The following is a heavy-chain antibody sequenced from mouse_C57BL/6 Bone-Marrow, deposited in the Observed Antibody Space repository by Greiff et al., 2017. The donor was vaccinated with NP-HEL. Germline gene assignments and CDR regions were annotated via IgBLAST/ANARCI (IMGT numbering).Heavy chain of an antibody. V-gene: IGHV1-82*01. J-gene: IGHJ4*01. D-gene: IGHD1-1*01. Sequence: VQLQQSGPELVKPGASVKISCKASGYAFSSSWMNWVKQRPGKGLEWIGRIYPGDGDTNYNGKFKGKATLTADKSSSTAYMQLSSLTSEDSAVYFCARWLCDYYGSRRYAMDYWGQGTSVTVSS. CDR2: IYPGDGDT. CDR3: ARWLCDYYGSRRYAMDY. CDR1: GYAFSSSW.